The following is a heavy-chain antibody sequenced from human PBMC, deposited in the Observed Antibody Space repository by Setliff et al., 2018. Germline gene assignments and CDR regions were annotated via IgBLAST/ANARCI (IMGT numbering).Heavy chain of an antibody. Sequence: ASVKVSCKASGYTFTGYYLHWVRQAPGQGLEWMGRINPNSGGTNYAQKFQGRVTMTRDTSISTAYMELSRLRSDDTAVYYCARVAVGAMGADYWGQGTLVTVSS. D-gene: IGHD1-26*01. CDR2: INPNSGGT. V-gene: IGHV1-2*06. CDR3: ARVAVGAMGADY. CDR1: GYTFTGYY. J-gene: IGHJ4*02.